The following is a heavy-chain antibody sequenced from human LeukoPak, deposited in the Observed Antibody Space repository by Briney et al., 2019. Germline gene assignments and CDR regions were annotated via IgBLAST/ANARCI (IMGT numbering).Heavy chain of an antibody. CDR2: ISSSSSYI. Sequence: GGSLRLSCAASGFTFSSYSMNWVRRAPGKGLEWVSSISSSSSYIYYADSVKGRFTISRDSAKNSLYLQMNSLRAEDTAVYYCAPAASYYDFWSGYSWGQGTLVTVSS. CDR3: APAASYYDFWSGYS. V-gene: IGHV3-21*01. D-gene: IGHD3-3*01. CDR1: GFTFSSYS. J-gene: IGHJ5*02.